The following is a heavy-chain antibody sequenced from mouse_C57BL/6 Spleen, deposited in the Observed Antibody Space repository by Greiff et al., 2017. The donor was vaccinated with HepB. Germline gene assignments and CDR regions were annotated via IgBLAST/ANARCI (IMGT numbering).Heavy chain of an antibody. Sequence: DVKLVESGGGLVQPGGSLKLSCAASGFTFSDYYMYWVRQTPEKRLEWVAYISNGGGSTYYPDTVKGRFTISRDNAKNTLYLQMSRLKSEDTAMYYCARHGAAQALDYWGQGTTLTVSS. CDR3: ARHGAAQALDY. D-gene: IGHD3-2*02. CDR2: ISNGGGST. CDR1: GFTFSDYY. J-gene: IGHJ2*01. V-gene: IGHV5-12*01.